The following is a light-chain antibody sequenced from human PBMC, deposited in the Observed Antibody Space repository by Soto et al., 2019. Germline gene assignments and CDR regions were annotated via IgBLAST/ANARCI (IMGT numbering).Light chain of an antibody. V-gene: IGKV1-33*01. CDR2: DAS. CDR3: QQYYNRPLT. J-gene: IGKJ4*01. CDR1: QDISNY. Sequence: DIQMTQSPSSLSASVGDRVTITCQASQDISNYLNWYQQKPGKAPKLLIYDASNLETGVPSRFSGSGSGTDFHFTISSLQPEDIATYYCQQYYNRPLTFGGGTKVEIK.